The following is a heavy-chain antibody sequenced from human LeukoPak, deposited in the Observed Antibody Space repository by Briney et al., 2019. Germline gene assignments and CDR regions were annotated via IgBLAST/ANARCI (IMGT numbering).Heavy chain of an antibody. J-gene: IGHJ4*02. CDR2: IYYSGST. V-gene: IGHV4-39*01. D-gene: IGHD1-26*01. CDR3: ARLVGGYLVDY. Sequence: PSETLSLTCTVSGGSISSSSYYWGWIRQPPGKGLEWIGSIYYSGSTYYNPSLKSRVTISVDTSKNQFSLKLSSVTAADTAVYYCARLVGGYLVDYWGQGTLVTVSS. CDR1: GGSISSSSYY.